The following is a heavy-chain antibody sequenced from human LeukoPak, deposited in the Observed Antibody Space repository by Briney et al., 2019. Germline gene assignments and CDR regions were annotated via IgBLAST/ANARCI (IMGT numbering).Heavy chain of an antibody. V-gene: IGHV3-74*01. CDR1: GFTFSRYW. CDR3: ATGNYYDSRGYYTFGH. CDR2: INGDGSTT. J-gene: IGHJ1*01. Sequence: GGSLRLSCAASGFTFSRYWMHWVRQAPGKGLVWVSRINGDGSTTSYADSVKGGFTISRDNAKNTLYLRMNSLRAEDTAVYYCATGNYYDSRGYYTFGHWGQGTLVTVSS. D-gene: IGHD3-22*01.